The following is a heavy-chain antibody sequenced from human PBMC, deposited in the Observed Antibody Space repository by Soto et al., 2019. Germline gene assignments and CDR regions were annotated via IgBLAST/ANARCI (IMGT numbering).Heavy chain of an antibody. Sequence: EVQLVESGGGLVKPGGSLRLSCAASGFTFSNYSMNWVRQAPGKGLEWVSSISSGSDYIFYADSVKGRFTISRDNAKNSLFLQMNSLTAEDTAVYYCARSPVGDAFNVWGQGTVVTVSS. CDR1: GFTFSNYS. CDR2: ISSGSDYI. V-gene: IGHV3-21*01. J-gene: IGHJ3*01. CDR3: ARSPVGDAFNV.